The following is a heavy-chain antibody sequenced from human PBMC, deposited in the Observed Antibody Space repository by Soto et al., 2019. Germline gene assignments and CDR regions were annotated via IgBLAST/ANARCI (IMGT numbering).Heavy chain of an antibody. J-gene: IGHJ5*02. V-gene: IGHV1-46*01. CDR3: ARSPLLRYFDWSPFDP. D-gene: IGHD3-9*01. CDR1: GYTFTSYY. Sequence: ASVKVSCKASGYTFTSYYMHWVRQAPGQGLEWMGIINPSGGSTSYAQKFQGRVTMTRDTSTSTVYMELSSLRSEGTAVCYCARSPLLRYFDWSPFDPWGQGPLVTVS. CDR2: INPSGGST.